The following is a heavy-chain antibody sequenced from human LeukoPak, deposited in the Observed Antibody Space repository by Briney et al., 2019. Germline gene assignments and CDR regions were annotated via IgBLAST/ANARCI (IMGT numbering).Heavy chain of an antibody. CDR2: IYYSGST. Sequence: KPSETLSLTCTVSGGSISSSSYYWGWIRQPPGKRLEWIGSIYYSGSTYYNPSLKSRVTISVDTSKNQFSLKLSSVTAADTAVYYCARAPFGTQAFDYWGQGTLVTVSS. V-gene: IGHV4-39*07. D-gene: IGHD3-10*01. CDR3: ARAPFGTQAFDY. CDR1: GGSISSSSYY. J-gene: IGHJ4*02.